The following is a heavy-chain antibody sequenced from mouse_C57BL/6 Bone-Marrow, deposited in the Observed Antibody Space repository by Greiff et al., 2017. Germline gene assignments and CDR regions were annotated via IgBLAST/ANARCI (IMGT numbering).Heavy chain of an antibody. Sequence: EVKLMESGGGLVQPGGSLKLSCAASGFTFSDYYMYWVRQTPEKRLEWVAYISNGGGSTYYPDTVKGRFTISRDNAKNTLYLQMSRLKSEDTALYYCARPDYGSSRAFAYWGQGTLVTVSA. J-gene: IGHJ3*01. CDR3: ARPDYGSSRAFAY. D-gene: IGHD1-1*01. V-gene: IGHV5-12*01. CDR1: GFTFSDYY. CDR2: ISNGGGST.